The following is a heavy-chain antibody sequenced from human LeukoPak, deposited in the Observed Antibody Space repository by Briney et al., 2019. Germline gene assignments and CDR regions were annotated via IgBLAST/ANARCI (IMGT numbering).Heavy chain of an antibody. CDR1: GYTFTDYF. J-gene: IGHJ6*03. V-gene: IGHV1-2*02. CDR3: ARDGRPVVVAAPPNYYYYMDV. D-gene: IGHD2-15*01. Sequence: ASVKVSCKTSGYTFTDYFMHWVRQAPGQGLEWMGWINPNSGDTNYAQKFQGRVTMTRDTSISTAYMELSRLRSDDTAVYYCARDGRPVVVAAPPNYYYYMDVWGKGTTVTVSS. CDR2: INPNSGDT.